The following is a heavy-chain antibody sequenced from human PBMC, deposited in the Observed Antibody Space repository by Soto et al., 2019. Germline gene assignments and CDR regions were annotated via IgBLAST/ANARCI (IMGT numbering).Heavy chain of an antibody. CDR2: IWYDGSNK. CDR1: GFTFSSYG. Sequence: QVQLVESGGGVVQPGRSLRLSCAASGFTFSSYGMHWVRQAPGKGLEWVAVIWYDGSNKYYADSVKGRFTISRDNSKNTLYLQMNSLRAEDTAVCYCAREVYYYGSGRGAFDIWGQGTMVTVSS. J-gene: IGHJ3*02. CDR3: AREVYYYGSGRGAFDI. D-gene: IGHD3-10*01. V-gene: IGHV3-33*01.